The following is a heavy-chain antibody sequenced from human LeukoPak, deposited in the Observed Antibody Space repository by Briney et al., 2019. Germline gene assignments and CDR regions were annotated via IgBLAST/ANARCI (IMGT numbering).Heavy chain of an antibody. CDR2: IYSGGSA. Sequence: GSLRLSCAASGFTFRTNYMSWVRQAPGKGLEWVSIIYSGGSAYYADSVRGRFTISRDNFKNTLYLQMNSLRAEDTAVYYCARDRGGVLTGPPVFDYWGQETLVTVSS. J-gene: IGHJ4*02. CDR1: GFTFRTNY. CDR3: ARDRGGVLTGPPVFDY. V-gene: IGHV3-53*01. D-gene: IGHD3-9*01.